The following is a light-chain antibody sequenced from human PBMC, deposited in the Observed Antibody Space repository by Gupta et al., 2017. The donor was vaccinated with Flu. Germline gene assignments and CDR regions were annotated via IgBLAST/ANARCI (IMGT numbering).Light chain of an antibody. CDR3: QAWDSTTGV. CDR1: DSGDKY. Sequence: SPGQTASITCSGDDSGDKYDGSYQPKPGQSPLLVIYKDTKRPSAIPARFSGSNSGNTATLTIGGTQAMDEADYYCQAWDSTTGVFGTGTKVTVL. J-gene: IGLJ1*01. CDR2: KDT. V-gene: IGLV3-1*01.